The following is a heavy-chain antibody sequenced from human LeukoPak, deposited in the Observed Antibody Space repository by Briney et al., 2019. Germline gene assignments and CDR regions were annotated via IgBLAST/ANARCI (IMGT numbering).Heavy chain of an antibody. J-gene: IGHJ3*02. CDR3: GSGPFLLDAFDI. CDR1: GGSISSYY. V-gene: IGHV4-59*08. D-gene: IGHD2/OR15-2a*01. Sequence: TSSETLSLTCTVSGGSISSYYWSWIRQPPGKGLEWIGYIYYSGSTNYNPSLKSRVTISLDTSKNQFSLNLSSVTTADTAVYYCGSGPFLLDAFDIWGQGTMVTVSS. CDR2: IYYSGST.